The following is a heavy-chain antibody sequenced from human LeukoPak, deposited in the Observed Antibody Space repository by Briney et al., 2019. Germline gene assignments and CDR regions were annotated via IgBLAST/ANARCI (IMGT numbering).Heavy chain of an antibody. Sequence: GGSLRLSCAASGFTFSNYGMNWVRQAPGKGLEWVSGISGSGDSTYYAHSVRGRFTVSRDNSKNTLYLQMNNLRAEDTALYYCAKCGNRYFDLINWFDPWGQGTLVTVSS. D-gene: IGHD3-9*01. CDR2: ISGSGDST. J-gene: IGHJ5*02. V-gene: IGHV3-23*01. CDR1: GFTFSNYG. CDR3: AKCGNRYFDLINWFDP.